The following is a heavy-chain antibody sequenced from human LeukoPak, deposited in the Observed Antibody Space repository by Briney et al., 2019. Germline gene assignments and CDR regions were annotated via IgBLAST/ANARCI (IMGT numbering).Heavy chain of an antibody. CDR1: GFTFSSYE. V-gene: IGHV3-48*03. CDR3: ARGWYGPDS. CDR2: ISSSGSTI. D-gene: IGHD1-14*01. Sequence: GGSLRLSCAASGFTFSSYEMNWVRQAPGKGLEWVSYISSSGSTIYYADSVKDRFTISRDNAKNTLYLQMNSLRVEDTAVYSCARGWYGPDSCGQGTLVTVSS. J-gene: IGHJ5*01.